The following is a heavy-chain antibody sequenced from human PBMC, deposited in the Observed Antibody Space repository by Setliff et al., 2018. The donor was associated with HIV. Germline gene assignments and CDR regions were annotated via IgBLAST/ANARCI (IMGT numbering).Heavy chain of an antibody. D-gene: IGHD3-22*01. V-gene: IGHV3-23*01. CDR1: GFTFSSYA. CDR2: ISGGGGST. CDR3: AKDGQILSGYYYFFDS. Sequence: PGGSLRLSCAASGFTFSSYAMTWVRQGPGKGLEWVSGISGGGGSTYYADSVKGRFTLSRDNSKNTLYLQMNSLRAEDTAVYYCAKDGQILSGYYYFFDSWGQGTLVTVSS. J-gene: IGHJ4*02.